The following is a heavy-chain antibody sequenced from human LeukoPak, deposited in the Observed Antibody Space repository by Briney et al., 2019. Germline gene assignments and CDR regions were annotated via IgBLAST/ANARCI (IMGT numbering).Heavy chain of an antibody. CDR1: GGSISSHY. CDR3: VRGLYDSSTYRAFLI. D-gene: IGHD3-22*01. V-gene: IGHV4-4*07. Sequence: SETLSLTCTVSGGSISSHYWSWIRLPAGKGLEWIGRIYTSGSTNSNPSLRSRVTMSVDTSKNQFSLMLSSVTAADTAVYFCVRGLYDSSTYRAFLIWGQGTMVTVSS. CDR2: IYTSGST. J-gene: IGHJ3*02.